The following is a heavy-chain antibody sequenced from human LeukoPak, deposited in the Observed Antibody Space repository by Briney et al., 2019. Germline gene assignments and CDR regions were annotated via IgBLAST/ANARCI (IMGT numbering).Heavy chain of an antibody. CDR1: GFTFSTSA. D-gene: IGHD4-17*01. CDR2: IIVGSGAT. J-gene: IGHJ3*02. V-gene: IGHV1-58*01. Sequence: SVKVSCKTSGFTFSTSAVQRVRQARGQRLERIGWIIVGSGATNYAQSLQGRFTITRDMSTNTAYMELSSLGSEDSAVYYCAAELYGVYADCCTFHMWGQGTMVTVSS. CDR3: AAELYGVYADCCTFHM.